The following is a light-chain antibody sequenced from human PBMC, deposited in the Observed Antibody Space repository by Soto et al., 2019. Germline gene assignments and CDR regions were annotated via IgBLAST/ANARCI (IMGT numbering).Light chain of an antibody. CDR2: HAS. V-gene: IGKV1-5*02. CDR3: QQYNSYS. Sequence: IQMLQSPSTMPSSVGYSVPIICRASQSIRNWLAWYQQKPGQVPKLLIYHASNLQSGVPSRFSGSGSGTEFTLTSSSLQPDDFATYYCQQYNSYSFGQGTKVDIK. J-gene: IGKJ1*01. CDR1: QSIRNW.